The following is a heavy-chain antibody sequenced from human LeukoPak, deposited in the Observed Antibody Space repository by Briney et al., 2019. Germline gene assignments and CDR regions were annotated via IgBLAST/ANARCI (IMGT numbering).Heavy chain of an antibody. J-gene: IGHJ4*02. CDR1: GGTFSSYA. D-gene: IGHD2-15*01. V-gene: IGHV1-69*05. CDR2: IIPIFGTA. CDR3: ARDQGLICSGGSCRYGPRSLYYFDY. Sequence: SVKVSCNASGGTFSSYAISWVRQAPGQGLEWMGRIIPIFGTANYAQKFQGRVTITTDESTSTAYMELSSLRSEDTAVYYCARDQGLICSGGSCRYGPRSLYYFDYWGQGTLVTVSS.